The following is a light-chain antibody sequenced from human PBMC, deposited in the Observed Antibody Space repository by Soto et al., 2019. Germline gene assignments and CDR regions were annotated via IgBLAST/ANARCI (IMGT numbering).Light chain of an antibody. CDR3: CSYAGSSTFVV. CDR1: SSDDGNYNL. V-gene: IGLV2-23*01. CDR2: QGS. Sequence: QSALTQPASVSGSPGQSISISCTGDSSDDGNYNLVSWYVQHPGKAPKLMIYQGSKRPSGVSHRFSGSKSGNTASLTISGLQAEHEADYYCCSYAGSSTFVVFGGGTKLTVL. J-gene: IGLJ2*01.